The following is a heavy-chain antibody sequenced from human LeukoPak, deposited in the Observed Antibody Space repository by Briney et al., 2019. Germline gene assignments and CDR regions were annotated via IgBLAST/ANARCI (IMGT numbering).Heavy chain of an antibody. D-gene: IGHD1-26*01. CDR3: AKPERSGSYSYYFDS. V-gene: IGHV3-7*01. J-gene: IGHJ4*02. Sequence: GGPLRLSCAASGFTFSSYWMSWVRQAPGKGLEWVANIKQDGSEKYYVDSVKGRFTISRDNSKNTLYLQMNSLRAEDTALYYCAKPERSGSYSYYFDSWGQGTLVTVSS. CDR1: GFTFSSYW. CDR2: IKQDGSEK.